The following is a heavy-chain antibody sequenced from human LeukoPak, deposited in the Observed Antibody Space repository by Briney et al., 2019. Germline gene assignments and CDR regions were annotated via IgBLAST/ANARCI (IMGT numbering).Heavy chain of an antibody. CDR2: ISGGST. V-gene: IGHV3-38-3*01. J-gene: IGHJ4*02. D-gene: IGHD6-19*01. CDR1: GFTVSSNE. Sequence: TGGSLRLSCAASGFTVSSNEMSWVRQAPGKGLEWVSSISGGSTYYADSRKGRFTISRDNAKNSLYLQMNSLRAEDTAVYYCASRAVVGYYYFDYWGQGTLVTVSS. CDR3: ASRAVVGYYYFDY.